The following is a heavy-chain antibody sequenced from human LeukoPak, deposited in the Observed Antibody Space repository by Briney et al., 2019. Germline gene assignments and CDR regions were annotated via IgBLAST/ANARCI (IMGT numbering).Heavy chain of an antibody. CDR1: GGSISSYY. CDR2: ISYSGST. V-gene: IGHV4-59*01. J-gene: IGHJ4*02. Sequence: SATLSLTCTVSGGSISSYYWNWIRQPPGKGLEWIGSISYSGSTNYNPSLESRVTISVDTSKNQISLKLSSVTAADTAMYYCASSIYYDTALDYWGQGTLVTVSS. CDR3: ASSIYYDTALDY. D-gene: IGHD3-22*01.